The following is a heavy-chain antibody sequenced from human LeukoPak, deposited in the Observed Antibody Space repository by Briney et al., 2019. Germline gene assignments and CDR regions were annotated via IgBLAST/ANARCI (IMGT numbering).Heavy chain of an antibody. J-gene: IGHJ4*02. CDR2: ISYDGSNK. V-gene: IGHV3-30*04. CDR1: GFTFSSYA. D-gene: IGHD3-16*01. Sequence: GGSLRLSCAASGFTFSSYATHWVRQAPGKGLEWVAVISYDGSNKYYADSVKGRFTISRDNSKNTLYLQMNSLRAEDTAVYYCARVRFGYWGQGTLVTVSS. CDR3: ARVRFGY.